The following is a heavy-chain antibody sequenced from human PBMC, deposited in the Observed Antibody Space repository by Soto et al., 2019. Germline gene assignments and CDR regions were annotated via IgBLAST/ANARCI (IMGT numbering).Heavy chain of an antibody. CDR3: AIEGRGGDYARAFDI. CDR2: IYYSGST. Sequence: PSETLSLTCAVYGGSFSGHYWSWIRQPPGKGLEWIGYIYYSGSTYYNPSLKSRVTISVDTSKNQFSLKLSSVTAADTAVYYCAIEGRGGDYARAFDIWGQGTMVTVSS. V-gene: IGHV4-34*01. J-gene: IGHJ3*02. CDR1: GGSFSGHY. D-gene: IGHD4-17*01.